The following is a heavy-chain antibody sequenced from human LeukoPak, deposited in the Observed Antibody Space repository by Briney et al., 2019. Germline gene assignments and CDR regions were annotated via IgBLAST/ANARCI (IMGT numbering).Heavy chain of an antibody. CDR3: AKEGDSTGYRYFDD. CDR2: INSSSGTI. D-gene: IGHD3-22*01. J-gene: IGHJ4*02. Sequence: GGSLRLSCAASGFKLIGYSMNWVRQAPGKGLEWVSYINSSSGTIIYADSVKGRFTISRDNAKNSLYLQMNSLRAEDTAVYYCAKEGDSTGYRYFDDWGQGTLVTVSS. V-gene: IGHV3-48*04. CDR1: GFKLIGYS.